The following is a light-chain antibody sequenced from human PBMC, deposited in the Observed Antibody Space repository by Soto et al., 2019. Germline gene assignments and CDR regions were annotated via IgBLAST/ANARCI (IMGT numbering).Light chain of an antibody. CDR3: QQYGSSRAR. V-gene: IGKV3-20*01. Sequence: EIVLTQSPGTLSLSPRERATLSCRASQSVSSSYLAWYQQKPGQAPRLLIYGASSRATGIPDRFSGSGSGTDFTLTISRLEPEDFAVYYCQQYGSSRARFGGGTKVEIK. CDR2: GAS. CDR1: QSVSSSY. J-gene: IGKJ4*01.